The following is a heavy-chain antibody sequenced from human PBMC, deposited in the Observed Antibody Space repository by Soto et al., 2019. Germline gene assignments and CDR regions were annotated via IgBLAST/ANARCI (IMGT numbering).Heavy chain of an antibody. CDR1: SGPDRSHN. D-gene: IGHD2-21*02. Sequence: QVQLQQSGPRLVKPSETLSLTCTVSSGPDRSHNWGWIRQPPGRGLEWIGYVYYTGDTAYNPSLRGRVTLSGVTTTNDISLTLNSVAAGGTAVYYCVRHGFDCLQGLVDVWGQGTTVSVSS. J-gene: IGHJ6*02. V-gene: IGHV4-59*08. CDR2: VYYTGDT. CDR3: VRHGFDCLQGLVDV.